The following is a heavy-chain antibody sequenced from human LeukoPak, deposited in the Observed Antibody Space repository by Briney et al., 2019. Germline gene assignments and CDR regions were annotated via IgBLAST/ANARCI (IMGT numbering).Heavy chain of an antibody. Sequence: GGSLRLSCAASGFTFSNAWMSWVRQAPGKGLEWVGRIKSKTDGGTTDYAAPVKGRFTISRDDSKNTAYLQMNSLKTEDTAVYYCTRQSSCSGGSCYFPWGQGTLVTVSS. CDR2: IKSKTDGGTT. V-gene: IGHV3-15*01. J-gene: IGHJ5*02. D-gene: IGHD2-15*01. CDR1: GFTFSNAW. CDR3: TRQSSCSGGSCYFP.